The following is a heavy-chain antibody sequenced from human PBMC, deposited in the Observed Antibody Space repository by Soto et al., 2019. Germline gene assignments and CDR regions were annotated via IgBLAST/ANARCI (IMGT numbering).Heavy chain of an antibody. CDR3: ARGRTTLWFGELYYDY. V-gene: IGHV1-8*01. J-gene: IGHJ4*02. D-gene: IGHD3-10*01. CDR2: MNPNSGNT. Sequence: ASVKVSCKASGYTFTSYDINWVRQATGQGLEWMGWMNPNSGNTGYAQKFQGRVTMTRNTSISTAYMELSSLRSEDTAVYYCARGRTTLWFGELYYDYWGQGTLVTVSS. CDR1: GYTFTSYD.